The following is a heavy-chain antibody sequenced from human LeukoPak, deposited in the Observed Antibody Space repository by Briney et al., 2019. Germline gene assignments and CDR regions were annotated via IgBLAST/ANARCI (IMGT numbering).Heavy chain of an antibody. D-gene: IGHD6-19*01. V-gene: IGHV3-21*04. J-gene: IGHJ4*02. CDR2: ISSSSSYI. Sequence: GGSLRLSCAASGFTFSSYSMNWVRQAPGKGLEWVSSISSSSSYIYYADSVKGRFTISRDNSKNTLYLQMNSLRAEDTAVYYCAKDLRGTVASSGDDYWGQGTLVTVSS. CDR3: AKDLRGTVASSGDDY. CDR1: GFTFSSYS.